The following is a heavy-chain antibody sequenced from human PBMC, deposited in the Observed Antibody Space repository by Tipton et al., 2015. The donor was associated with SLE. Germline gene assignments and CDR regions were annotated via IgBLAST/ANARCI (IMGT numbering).Heavy chain of an antibody. CDR2: NYYSGST. D-gene: IGHD6-25*01. J-gene: IGHJ3*02. V-gene: IGHV4-59*01. CDR3: ARRGGDAFDI. Sequence: LRLSCTVSGGSISSYYWSWIRQPPGKGLEWIGYNYYSGSTNYNPSLKSRVTISVDTSKNQFSLKLRSVTAADTAVYYCARRGGDAFDIWGQGTMVTVSS. CDR1: GGSISSYY.